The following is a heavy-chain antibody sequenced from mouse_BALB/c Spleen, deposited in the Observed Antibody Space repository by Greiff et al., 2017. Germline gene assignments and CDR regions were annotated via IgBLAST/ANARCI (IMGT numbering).Heavy chain of an antibody. Sequence: EVHLVESGGGLVKPGGSLKLSCAASGFTFSSYTMSWVRQTPEKRLEWVATISSGGSYTYYPDSVKGRFTISRDNAKNTLYLQMSSLKSEDTAMYYCTRGGLRDFDYWGQGTTLTVSS. V-gene: IGHV5-6-4*01. CDR3: TRGGLRDFDY. CDR2: ISSGGSYT. J-gene: IGHJ2*01. CDR1: GFTFSSYT. D-gene: IGHD3-1*01.